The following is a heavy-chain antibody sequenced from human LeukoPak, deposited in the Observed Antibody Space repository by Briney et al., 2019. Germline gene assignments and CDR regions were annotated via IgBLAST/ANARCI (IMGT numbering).Heavy chain of an antibody. CDR3: ARDYSSDSSASYWYFDL. CDR2: IYHSGST. D-gene: IGHD3-22*01. CDR1: GGSIRSSNL. J-gene: IGHJ2*01. Sequence: SGTLSLTCAVSGGSIRSSNLWSWVRQSPGKGLEWIGEIYHSGSTNYNPSLKSRVTISVDKSENQLSLKLTSVTAADTAVYYCARDYSSDSSASYWYFDLGGRGTLVTVSS. V-gene: IGHV4-4*02.